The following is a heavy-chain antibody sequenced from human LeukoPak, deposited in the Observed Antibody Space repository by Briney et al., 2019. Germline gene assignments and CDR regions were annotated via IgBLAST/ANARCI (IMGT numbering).Heavy chain of an antibody. Sequence: SETLSLTCTVSGGSISSGDYYWSWIRQPPGQGLEWIGYIYYSGSTYYNPSLKSRVTISVDTSKNQFSLKLSSVTAADTAVYYCASARRGKYCSSTSCPLDYWGQGTLVTVSS. D-gene: IGHD2-2*01. CDR3: ASARRGKYCSSTSCPLDY. V-gene: IGHV4-30-4*01. J-gene: IGHJ4*02. CDR1: GGSISSGDYY. CDR2: IYYSGST.